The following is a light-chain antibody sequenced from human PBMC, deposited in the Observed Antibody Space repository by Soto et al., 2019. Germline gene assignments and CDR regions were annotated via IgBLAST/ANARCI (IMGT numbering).Light chain of an antibody. Sequence: EIVLTQSPGTLSLSPGERATLSCRASQSVSSSYLAWYQQKPGQAPRLLIYGASSRATGIPDRFSGSGSGTDFTLTISSLEPGDFAVYYCQQYGSSPPITFGQGTRLEIK. J-gene: IGKJ5*01. CDR2: GAS. CDR3: QQYGSSPPIT. V-gene: IGKV3-20*01. CDR1: QSVSSSY.